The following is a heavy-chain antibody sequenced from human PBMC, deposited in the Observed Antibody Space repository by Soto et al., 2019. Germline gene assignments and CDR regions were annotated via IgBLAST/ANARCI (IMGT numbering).Heavy chain of an antibody. J-gene: IGHJ6*02. CDR2: ISSRSDI. V-gene: IGHV3-21*01. CDR1: GFTFSTHS. Sequence: GGSLRLSCVGSGFTFSTHSINWVRQAPGKGLEWVSSISSRSDIYYADSVKGRFTISRDNAKNSVSLQMNSLRAEDTAVYYCAREYTAWPLAYGLDVWGQGTTVTAP. D-gene: IGHD2-2*02. CDR3: AREYTAWPLAYGLDV.